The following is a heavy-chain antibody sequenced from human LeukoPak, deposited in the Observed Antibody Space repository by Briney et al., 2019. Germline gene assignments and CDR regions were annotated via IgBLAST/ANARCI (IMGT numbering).Heavy chain of an antibody. CDR2: IYYSGST. CDR3: ARGRTSSGWYIGYYFDY. J-gene: IGHJ4*02. Sequence: SETLSLTCTVSGGSISSSSYYWGWIRQPPGKGLEWIGSIYYSGSTYYNPPLKSRVTISVDTSKNQFSLKLSSVTAADTAVYYCARGRTSSGWYIGYYFDYWGQGTLVTVSS. V-gene: IGHV4-39*07. D-gene: IGHD6-19*01. CDR1: GGSISSSSYY.